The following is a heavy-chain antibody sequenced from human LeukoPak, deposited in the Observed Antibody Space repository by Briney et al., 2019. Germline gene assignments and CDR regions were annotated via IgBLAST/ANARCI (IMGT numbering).Heavy chain of an antibody. CDR2: ISSSSSYI. Sequence: GGSLRLSCAASGFTFSSYSMNWVRQAPGKGREWVSSISSSSSYIYYADSVKGRFTISRDNAKNSLYLQMNSLRAEDTAVYYCARDFCSGGSCYLDYYYMDVWGKGTTVTVSS. CDR1: GFTFSSYS. V-gene: IGHV3-21*01. D-gene: IGHD2-15*01. CDR3: ARDFCSGGSCYLDYYYMDV. J-gene: IGHJ6*03.